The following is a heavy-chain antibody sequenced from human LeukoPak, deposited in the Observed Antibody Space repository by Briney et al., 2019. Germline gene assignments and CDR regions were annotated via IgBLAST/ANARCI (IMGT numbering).Heavy chain of an antibody. D-gene: IGHD6-19*01. CDR2: IRYDGNNK. CDR1: GFTFSSYG. J-gene: IGHJ4*02. Sequence: PGGSLRLSCAASGFTFSSYGMHWVRQAPGKGLDWVAFIRYDGNNKLYADSVKGRFTISRDNAKNSLHLQMNSLRAEDTAVYYCARERSGWLFDYWGQGTLVTVSS. V-gene: IGHV3-30*02. CDR3: ARERSGWLFDY.